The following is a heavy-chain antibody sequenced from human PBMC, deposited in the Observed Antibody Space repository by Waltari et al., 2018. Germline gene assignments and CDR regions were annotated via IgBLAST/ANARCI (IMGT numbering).Heavy chain of an antibody. CDR3: TTLTSVTPGYYYYGMDV. D-gene: IGHD4-4*01. CDR1: GFTFSSYS. Sequence: EVQLVESGGGLVQPGGSLRLSCAASGFTFSSYSMNWVRQAPGKGLEWVSYISSSSSTIYYADSVKGRFTISRDNAKNSLYLQMNSLKTEDTAVYYCTTLTSVTPGYYYYGMDVWGQGTTVTVSS. CDR2: ISSSSSTI. V-gene: IGHV3-48*01. J-gene: IGHJ6*02.